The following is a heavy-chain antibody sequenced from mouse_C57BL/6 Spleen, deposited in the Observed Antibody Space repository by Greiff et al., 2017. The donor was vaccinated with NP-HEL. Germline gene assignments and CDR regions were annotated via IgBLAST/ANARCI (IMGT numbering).Heavy chain of an antibody. Sequence: EVMLVESGGGLVQPGGSLSLSCAASGFTFTDYYMSCVRQPLGKALELLGFIRNKANGYTTEYSASLKGRFTISRDNSQSILYLQMNALRAEDSATYYCARHFITTVVATEYFDDWGQGTTLTVSS. V-gene: IGHV7-3*01. D-gene: IGHD1-1*01. CDR3: ARHFITTVVATEYFDD. CDR1: GFTFTDYY. J-gene: IGHJ2*01. CDR2: IRNKANGYTT.